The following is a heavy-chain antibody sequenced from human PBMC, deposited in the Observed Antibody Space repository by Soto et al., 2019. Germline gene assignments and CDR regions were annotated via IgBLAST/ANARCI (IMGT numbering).Heavy chain of an antibody. CDR1: GSSINSSGYY. V-gene: IGHV4-39*01. CDR2: MFYGVST. Sequence: SETLSLTCTVSGSSINSSGYYWGWIRQPPGKGLEWIGSMFYGVSTYYNPSLKSRVTVSVDTSKNQFSLNLRSVTAAETAVYYCARLPSRHLVDYWGQGTQVTVSS. D-gene: IGHD3-3*02. CDR3: ARLPSRHLVDY. J-gene: IGHJ4*02.